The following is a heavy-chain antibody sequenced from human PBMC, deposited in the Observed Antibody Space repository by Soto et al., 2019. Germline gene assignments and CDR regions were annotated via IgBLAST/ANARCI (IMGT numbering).Heavy chain of an antibody. V-gene: IGHV1-46*01. D-gene: IGHD3-22*01. J-gene: IGHJ4*02. Sequence: ASVKVSCKASGYTFTSYYMHWVRQAPGQGLEWMGIINPSGGSTSYAQKFQGRVTMTRDTSTSTVYMELSSLRSEDTTVYYCARGSRYYDSSGRIDYWGQGTLVTVSS. CDR2: INPSGGST. CDR1: GYTFTSYY. CDR3: ARGSRYYDSSGRIDY.